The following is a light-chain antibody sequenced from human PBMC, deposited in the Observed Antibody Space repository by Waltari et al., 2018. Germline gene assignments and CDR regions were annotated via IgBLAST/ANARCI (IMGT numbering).Light chain of an antibody. CDR1: QSVGIN. CDR2: GAS. CDR3: QQYKHWPPYK. Sequence: VMTQFPATLSVSLGGRAALSCRASQSVGINLAWYQQKPGQAPRLIIHGASTRATGNPDSFSVSGSGTDFTRTNNCLQSQDFAIVYCQQYKHWPPYKFSHGTKLEI. V-gene: IGKV3-15*01. J-gene: IGKJ2*01.